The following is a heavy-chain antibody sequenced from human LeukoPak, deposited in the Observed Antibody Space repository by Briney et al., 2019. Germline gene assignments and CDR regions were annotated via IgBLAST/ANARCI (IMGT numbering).Heavy chain of an antibody. Sequence: GGSLRLSCAASGFTFSSYAMSWVRQAPGRGLEWVSTISGSGGSTYYAGSVKGRFTISRDNSKNTLYLQMNSLRPEDTAVYYCPKGCASTSCYTSEYWGQGTLVTVSS. D-gene: IGHD2-2*02. J-gene: IGHJ4*02. CDR1: GFTFSSYA. V-gene: IGHV3-23*01. CDR3: PKGCASTSCYTSEY. CDR2: ISGSGGST.